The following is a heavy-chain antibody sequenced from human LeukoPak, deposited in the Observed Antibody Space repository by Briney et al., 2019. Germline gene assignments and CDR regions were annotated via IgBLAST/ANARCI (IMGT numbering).Heavy chain of an antibody. J-gene: IGHJ4*02. CDR1: GFNLSNYW. D-gene: IGHD5-18*01. CDR3: ARDWGYSYGLDY. V-gene: IGHV3-74*01. Sequence: GGSLRLSCAASGFNLSNYWMHWVRQAPGKGLVWVSRIKSDGSTTAYADSVKGRFTISRDNAKNTLYLQMNSLRAEDTAVYHCARDWGYSYGLDYWGRGTLVTVSS. CDR2: IKSDGSTT.